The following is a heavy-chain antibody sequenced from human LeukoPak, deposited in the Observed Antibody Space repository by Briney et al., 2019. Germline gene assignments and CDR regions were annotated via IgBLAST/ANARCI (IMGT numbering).Heavy chain of an antibody. J-gene: IGHJ4*02. Sequence: GGSLRLPCAASGFTFSSYWMSWVRQAPGKGLEWVANIKQDGSEKYYVDSVKGRFTISRDNAKNSLYLQMNSLRAEDTAVYYCARSTSRSIAVAGYDYWGQGTLATVSS. V-gene: IGHV3-7*01. CDR1: GFTFSSYW. CDR3: ARSTSRSIAVAGYDY. CDR2: IKQDGSEK. D-gene: IGHD6-19*01.